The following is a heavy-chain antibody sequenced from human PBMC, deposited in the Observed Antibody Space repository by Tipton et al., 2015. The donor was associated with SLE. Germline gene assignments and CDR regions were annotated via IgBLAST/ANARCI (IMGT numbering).Heavy chain of an antibody. CDR2: IYASGST. CDR3: ARDYGDFNWFDP. CDR1: GGSITSSSYY. Sequence: TLSLTCTVSGGSITSSSYYWGWIRQPPGKGLEWIGRIYASGSTTYNPSLKSRVTISIDTSKNQFSLRLGSVTAADTAMYYCARDYGDFNWFDPWGQGTLVIVSS. J-gene: IGHJ5*02. D-gene: IGHD4-17*01. V-gene: IGHV4-39*07.